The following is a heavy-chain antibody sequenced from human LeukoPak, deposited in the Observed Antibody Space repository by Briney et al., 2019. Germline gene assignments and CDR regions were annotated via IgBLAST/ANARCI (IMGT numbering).Heavy chain of an antibody. Sequence: PSETLSLTCAVYGGSFSGYYWSWIRQPPGKGLEWIGEINHSGSTNYNPSLKSRVTISVDTSKNQFSLKLSSVTAADTAVYYCAKDPGYGDSRGNYYYYYMDVWGKGTTVTVSS. CDR1: GGSFSGYY. CDR3: AKDPGYGDSRGNYYYYYMDV. V-gene: IGHV4-34*01. J-gene: IGHJ6*03. D-gene: IGHD4-17*01. CDR2: INHSGST.